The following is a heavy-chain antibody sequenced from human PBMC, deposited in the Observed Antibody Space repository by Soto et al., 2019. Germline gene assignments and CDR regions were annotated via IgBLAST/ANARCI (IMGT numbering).Heavy chain of an antibody. CDR1: GFTFSSYA. J-gene: IGHJ4*02. CDR2: ISGSGGST. CDR3: ANTDIVVVPAPYPHFDY. D-gene: IGHD2-2*01. Sequence: EVQLLESGGGLVQPGGSLRLSCAASGFTFSSYAMSWVRQAPGKGLEWVSAISGSGGSTYYADPVKGRFTISRDNSKNKLYLQMNSLRAEDTAVYYCANTDIVVVPAPYPHFDYWGQGTLVTVSS. V-gene: IGHV3-23*01.